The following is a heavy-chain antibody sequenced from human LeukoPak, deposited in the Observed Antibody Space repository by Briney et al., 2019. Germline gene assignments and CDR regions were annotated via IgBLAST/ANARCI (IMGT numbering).Heavy chain of an antibody. J-gene: IGHJ2*01. D-gene: IGHD3-3*01. V-gene: IGHV4-34*01. Sequence: SETLSLTCAVYGGSFSGYYWSWIRQPPGKGLEWIGEINHSGSTNYNPSLKSRVTISVDKSKNQFSLKLSSVTAADTAVYYCARPPGVGFRYFDLWGRGTLVTVSS. CDR1: GGSFSGYY. CDR3: ARPPGVGFRYFDL. CDR2: INHSGST.